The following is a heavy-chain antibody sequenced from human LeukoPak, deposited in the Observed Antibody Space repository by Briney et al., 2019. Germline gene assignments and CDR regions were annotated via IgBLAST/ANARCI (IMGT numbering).Heavy chain of an antibody. D-gene: IGHD6-13*01. CDR1: GGSFSGYS. J-gene: IGHJ4*02. CDR3: ARQFSGIAAAGGLDY. Sequence: PSETLSLTCAVYGGSFSGYSWTWIRQPPGKGLEWIGEFNHSGSTNYNPSLKSRVTISVDTSKNQFSLKLTSVTAADTAVYYCARQFSGIAAAGGLDYWGQGTLVTVSS. V-gene: IGHV4-34*01. CDR2: FNHSGST.